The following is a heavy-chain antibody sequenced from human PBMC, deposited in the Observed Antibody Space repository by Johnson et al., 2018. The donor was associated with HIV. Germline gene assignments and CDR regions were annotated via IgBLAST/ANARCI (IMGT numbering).Heavy chain of an antibody. V-gene: IGHV3-30*04. J-gene: IGHJ3*02. CDR3: ARDEWSRSSGDAFDI. CDR2: ISYDGGNN. Sequence: QVQLVESGGGVVQPGRSLRLSCVASGFTFRSYAMHWVRQAPGKGLEWVAVISYDGGNNYYADSVKGRFTISRDNSKNTLYLQMNSLRPEDTAVYYCARDEWSRSSGDAFDIWGQGTMVTVSS. CDR1: GFTFRSYA. D-gene: IGHD6-6*01.